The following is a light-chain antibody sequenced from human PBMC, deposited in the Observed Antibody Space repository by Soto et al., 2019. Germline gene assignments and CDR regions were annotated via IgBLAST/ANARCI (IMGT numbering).Light chain of an antibody. CDR1: SSNLGAGYD. CDR2: ANS. Sequence: QSVLTLPPSVSGAPGQSVTISCSGGSSNLGAGYDVQWYRQFPGTAPKLLIYANSVRPSGVPDRFSGSKSGTSASLAITGLQAEDEADYYCQSYDSSLIVSKVFGTGTKVTVL. V-gene: IGLV1-40*01. J-gene: IGLJ1*01. CDR3: QSYDSSLIVSKV.